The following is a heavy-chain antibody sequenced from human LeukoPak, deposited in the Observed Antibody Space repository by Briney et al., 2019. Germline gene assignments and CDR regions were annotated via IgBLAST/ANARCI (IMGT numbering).Heavy chain of an antibody. CDR3: ATVAVAGYLDY. D-gene: IGHD6-19*01. Sequence: GASVTVSCKASGYTFTSYGISWVRQAPGQGVEGMGWISACNGNTNYAQRLQGRVTMTTDTSTSTAYMELRSLRSDDTAVYYCATVAVAGYLDYWGQGTLVTVSS. CDR2: ISACNGNT. J-gene: IGHJ4*02. V-gene: IGHV1-18*01. CDR1: GYTFTSYG.